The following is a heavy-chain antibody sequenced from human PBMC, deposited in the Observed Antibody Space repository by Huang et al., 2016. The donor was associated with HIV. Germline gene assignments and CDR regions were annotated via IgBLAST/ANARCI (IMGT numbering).Heavy chain of an antibody. D-gene: IGHD3-3*01. Sequence: QVQLQESGRGLVKPSETLSLTCTVSGCSISSSFYYWGWIRQSPGKGLEWIGSMYDSGRTYYHPSLKGRVNISADTSNSQFSLKVTSVTAADSAVYYCVRHRPNYDFWSGYYPYFDDWGQGTLVTVSS. CDR1: GCSISSSFYY. J-gene: IGHJ4*02. V-gene: IGHV4-39*01. CDR3: VRHRPNYDFWSGYYPYFDD. CDR2: MYDSGRT.